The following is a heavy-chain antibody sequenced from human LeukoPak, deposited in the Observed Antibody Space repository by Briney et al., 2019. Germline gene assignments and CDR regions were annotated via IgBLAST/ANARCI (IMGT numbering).Heavy chain of an antibody. CDR3: ASVATNYYYCYMDV. CDR2: IYFSGST. Sequence: SETLSLTCTVSGGSISSSSDYWGWIRQPPGKGLEWIGNIYFSGSTYYKPSLKSRVTISVDTSKNQFSLKLSSVTAADTAVYYCASVATNYYYCYMDVWGKGTTVTVSS. J-gene: IGHJ6*03. V-gene: IGHV4-39*01. CDR1: GGSISSSSDY.